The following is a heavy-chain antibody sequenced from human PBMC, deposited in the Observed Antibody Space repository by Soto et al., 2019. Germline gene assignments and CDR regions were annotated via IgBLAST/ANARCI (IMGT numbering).Heavy chain of an antibody. Sequence: QVQLQQWGAGLLKPSETLSLTCAVYDESFSNYYWTWIRQPPGKGPEWIGESNQSGTTNYNPSLKSRVTISVDTSKNQFSLKLSPVTAADTAVYYCAVYCSYGSGSSCTPFDYWGQGILVTVSS. D-gene: IGHD2-15*01. J-gene: IGHJ4*02. V-gene: IGHV4-34*01. CDR3: AVYCSYGSGSSCTPFDY. CDR2: SNQSGTT. CDR1: DESFSNYY.